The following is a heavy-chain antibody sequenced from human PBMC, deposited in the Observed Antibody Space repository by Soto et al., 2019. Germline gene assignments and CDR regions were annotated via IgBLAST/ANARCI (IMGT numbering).Heavy chain of an antibody. V-gene: IGHV4-59*01. CDR2: IHYSGST. CDR1: GGSISSYY. J-gene: IGHJ5*02. CDR3: ASNGYDYPNWFDP. D-gene: IGHD3-22*01. Sequence: SETLSLTCTVSGGSISSYYWIWIRQPPGKGLEWIGYIHYSGSTNYNPSLKSRVTISLDTSKKQFSLKLSSVTAADTAVYYCASNGYDYPNWFDPWGQGTLVTVSS.